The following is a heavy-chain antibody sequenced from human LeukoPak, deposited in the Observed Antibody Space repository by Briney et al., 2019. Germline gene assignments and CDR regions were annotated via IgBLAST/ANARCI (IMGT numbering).Heavy chain of an antibody. V-gene: IGHV1-69*13. CDR2: IIPIFGTA. J-gene: IGHJ5*02. CDR3: APSRHQKGFDP. Sequence: ASVKVSCKASGGTFSSYAISWVRQAPGQGLEWMGGIIPIFGTANYAQKFQGRVTITADESTSTAYMELSSLRSEDTAVYYCAPSRHQKGFDPWGQGTLVTVSS. CDR1: GGTFSSYA. D-gene: IGHD2-2*01.